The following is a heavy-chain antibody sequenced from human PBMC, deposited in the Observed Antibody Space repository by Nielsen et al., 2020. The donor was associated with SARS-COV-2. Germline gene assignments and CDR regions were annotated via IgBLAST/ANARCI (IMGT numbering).Heavy chain of an antibody. J-gene: IGHJ3*02. CDR2: ISWNSGSI. CDR3: AKPQQLSLLDAFDI. V-gene: IGHV3-9*01. CDR1: GFTFDDYA. D-gene: IGHD6-13*01. Sequence: GGSLRLSCAASGFTFDDYAMHWVRQAPGKGLEWVSGISWNSGSIGYADSVKGRFTISRDNAKNSLYLQMNSLRAEDTALYYCAKPQQLSLLDAFDIWGQGTMVTVSS.